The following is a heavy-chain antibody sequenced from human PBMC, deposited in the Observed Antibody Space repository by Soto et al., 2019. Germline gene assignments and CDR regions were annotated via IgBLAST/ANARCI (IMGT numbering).Heavy chain of an antibody. J-gene: IGHJ6*02. CDR3: ARDTYSSSWGNYYGMDV. D-gene: IGHD6-13*01. CDR2: IYSGGST. Sequence: GGSLRLSCAAFGFTVSSNYMSWVRQAPGKGLEWVSVIYSGGSTYYADSVKGRFTISRDNSKNTLYLQMNSLRAEDTAVYYCARDTYSSSWGNYYGMDVWGQGTTVTVSS. CDR1: GFTVSSNY. V-gene: IGHV3-53*01.